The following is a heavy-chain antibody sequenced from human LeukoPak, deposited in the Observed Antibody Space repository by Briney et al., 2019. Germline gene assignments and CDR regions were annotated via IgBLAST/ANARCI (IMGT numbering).Heavy chain of an antibody. D-gene: IGHD3-10*01. V-gene: IGHV4-39*07. CDR1: GGSISSSSYY. CDR3: VWESVPARSPYYYYMDV. CDR2: IYYSGST. J-gene: IGHJ6*03. Sequence: SETLSLTCTVSGGSISSSSYYWGWIRQPPGKGLEWIGSIYYSGSTYYNPSLKSRVTISVDTSKNQFSLKLSSVTAADTAVYYCVWESVPARSPYYYYMDVWGKGTTVTVSS.